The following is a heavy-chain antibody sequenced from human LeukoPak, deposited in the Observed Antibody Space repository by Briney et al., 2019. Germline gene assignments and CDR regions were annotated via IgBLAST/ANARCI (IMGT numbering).Heavy chain of an antibody. V-gene: IGHV2-70*04. J-gene: IGHJ4*02. CDR1: GFSLSTSGMR. CDR2: IDWDDDK. CDR3: ARTTSYCGGDCYVD. D-gene: IGHD2-21*02. Sequence: SGPALVKPTQTLTLTSTFSGFSLSTSGMRVSWIRQPPGKALEWLARIDWDDDKFYSTSLKTRLTIYKDTSKNQVVLKMTNMDPVDTATYYCARTTSYCGGDCYVDWGQGTLVTVSS.